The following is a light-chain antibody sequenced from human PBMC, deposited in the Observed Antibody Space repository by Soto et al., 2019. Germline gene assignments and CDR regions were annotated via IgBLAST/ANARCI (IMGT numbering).Light chain of an antibody. CDR1: QSISSY. CDR2: AAS. Sequence: DVQMTQSPSSLSASVGDRVTITCRASQSISSYLNWYQQKPGRAPKLLIYAASSWQSGVPSRFSGSGSGTDFTLTISSLQPEGFATYYCQQSYSSSWTFGQGTTVEIK. V-gene: IGKV1-39*01. J-gene: IGKJ1*01. CDR3: QQSYSSSWT.